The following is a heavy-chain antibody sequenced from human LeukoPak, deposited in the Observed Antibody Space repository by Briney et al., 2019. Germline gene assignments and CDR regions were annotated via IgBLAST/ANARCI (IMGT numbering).Heavy chain of an antibody. J-gene: IGHJ5*02. V-gene: IGHV4-59*01. CDR2: IYYSGST. CDR3: ARVVPAARRFDP. Sequence: SETLSLTCTVSGGSISSYYWSWIRQPPGKGLEWIGYIYYSGSTNYNPSLKSRVTISVDTSKNQFSLKLSSVTAADTALYYSARVVPAARRFDPWGQGTLVTVSS. CDR1: GGSISSYY. D-gene: IGHD2-2*01.